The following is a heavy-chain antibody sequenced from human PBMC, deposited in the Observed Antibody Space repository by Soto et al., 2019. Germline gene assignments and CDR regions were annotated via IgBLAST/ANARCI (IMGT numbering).Heavy chain of an antibody. V-gene: IGHV1-18*01. J-gene: IGHJ4*02. D-gene: IGHD1-1*01. CDR2: ISAHSGNT. CDR3: ARGRYGDY. CDR1: GYAFTTYG. Sequence: QVHLVQSGAEVKKPGASVKVSCQGSGYAFTTYGITWVRQAPGQGLEWMGWISAHSGNTNYAQKLQVRVTVTRDTSTSTAYMELRSLRYDDTAVYYCARGRYGDYWGQGALVTVSS.